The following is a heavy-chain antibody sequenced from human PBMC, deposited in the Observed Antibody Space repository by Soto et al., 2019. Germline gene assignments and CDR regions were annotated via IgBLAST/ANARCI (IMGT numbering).Heavy chain of an antibody. Sequence: QVQLVQSGAEVKKPGASVKVSCKASGYTFTSYGISWVRQAPGQGLEWMGWISAYNGNTNYAQKLQGRVTMTTDTATSTAYMGLRSLRSDDTAVYYCARVMTTVPTVWFASWGRGTPVTVSS. CDR3: ARVMTTVPTVWFAS. J-gene: IGHJ5*01. D-gene: IGHD4-4*01. V-gene: IGHV1-18*01. CDR2: ISAYNGNT. CDR1: GYTFTSYG.